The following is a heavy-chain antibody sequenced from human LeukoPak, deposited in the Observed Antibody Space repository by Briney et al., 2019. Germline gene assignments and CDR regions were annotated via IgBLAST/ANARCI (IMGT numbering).Heavy chain of an antibody. CDR2: LNPNSGGT. D-gene: IGHD1-26*01. Sequence: ASVKVSCKASGYTFTRYYMHLLRQAPRPFLEWVGCLNPNSGGTNYAQKFQGRVTMTRDTYISPGYMELSRLSSDDSAVYCCTRNREWELFSLFDHWGQGTLVTVSS. CDR3: TRNREWELFSLFDH. J-gene: IGHJ4*02. V-gene: IGHV1-2*02. CDR1: GYTFTRYY.